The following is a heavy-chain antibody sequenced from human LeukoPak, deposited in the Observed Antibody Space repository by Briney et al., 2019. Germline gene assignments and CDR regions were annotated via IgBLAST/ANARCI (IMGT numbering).Heavy chain of an antibody. CDR3: ARVNDDSSGYGEFDP. CDR2: IYYSGST. CDR1: GGSISSYY. D-gene: IGHD3-22*01. V-gene: IGHV4-59*01. J-gene: IGHJ5*02. Sequence: PSETLSLTCTVSGGSISSYYWSWIRQPPGKGLEWIGYIYYSGSTNYNPSLKSRVTISVDTSKNQFSLKLSSVTAADTAVYYCARVNDDSSGYGEFDPWGQGTLVTVSS.